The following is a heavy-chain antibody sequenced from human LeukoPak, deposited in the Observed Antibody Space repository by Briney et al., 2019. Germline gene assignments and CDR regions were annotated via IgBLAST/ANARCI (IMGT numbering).Heavy chain of an antibody. J-gene: IGHJ4*02. V-gene: IGHV1-2*02. Sequence: ASVKVSCKASGYTFTGYYMHWVRQAPGQGLEWMGWINPNSGGTNYAQKFQGRVTMTRDTSISTAYMELNRLRSDDTAVYYCARGIGDYSDSGFDYWGQGTLITVSS. D-gene: IGHD4-11*01. CDR1: GYTFTGYY. CDR2: INPNSGGT. CDR3: ARGIGDYSDSGFDY.